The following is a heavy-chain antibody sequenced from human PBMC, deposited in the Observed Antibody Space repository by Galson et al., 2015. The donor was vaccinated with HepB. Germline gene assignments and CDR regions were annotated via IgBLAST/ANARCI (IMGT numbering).Heavy chain of an antibody. CDR2: ITHSGST. V-gene: IGHV4-34*01. CDR3: ARQGDYGAPDDY. Sequence: ETLSLTCVVYGGSFSGYYWSWIRQPPGKGLEWIGDITHSGSTNYNPSLKSRVTISVDTSKNQFSLRLTSVTAADTAVCYCARQGDYGAPDDYWGQGTLVTVSS. CDR1: GGSFSGYY. J-gene: IGHJ4*02. D-gene: IGHD4-17*01.